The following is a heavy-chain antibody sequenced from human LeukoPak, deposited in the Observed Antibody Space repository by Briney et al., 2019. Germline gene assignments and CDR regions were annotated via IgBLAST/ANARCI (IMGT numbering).Heavy chain of an antibody. D-gene: IGHD3-22*01. CDR3: ASRDYYDSSGYSDAFDI. Sequence: GGSLRLSCAASGFTFSSYGMHWVRQAPGKGLEWVAVISYDGSNKYYADSVKGRFTISRDNSKNTLYLQMNSLRAEDTAVYYCASRDYYDSSGYSDAFDIWGQGTMVTVSS. V-gene: IGHV3-30*03. CDR1: GFTFSSYG. CDR2: ISYDGSNK. J-gene: IGHJ3*02.